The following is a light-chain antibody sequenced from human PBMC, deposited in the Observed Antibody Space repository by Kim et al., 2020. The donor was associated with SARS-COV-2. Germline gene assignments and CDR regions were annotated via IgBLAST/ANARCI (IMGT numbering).Light chain of an antibody. Sequence: NFMLTQPHSVSESPGKTVTISCTRSSGSIASNYVQWYQQRPGSAPTTVIYEDNQSPSGVPDRFSGSIDSCSNSASLTISGLKTEDEADYYCQSYDSSNWVFGGGTQLTVL. J-gene: IGLJ3*02. CDR3: QSYDSSNWV. CDR2: EDN. CDR1: SGSIASNY. V-gene: IGLV6-57*04.